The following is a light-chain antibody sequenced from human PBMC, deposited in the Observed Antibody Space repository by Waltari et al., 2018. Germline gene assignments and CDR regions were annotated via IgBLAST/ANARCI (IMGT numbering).Light chain of an antibody. CDR2: GAS. CDR1: QSVSRT. CDR3: QHYVSLPAT. J-gene: IGKJ1*01. V-gene: IGKV3-20*01. Sequence: DIVLTQSPGTLVLSPGEGATLSCRSSQSVSRTLAWYQQNPGQAPSLLIYGASSRATGIPDRFSGSGSGTDFSLTISRLEPDDSAVYFCQHYVSLPATFGQGTKVEIK.